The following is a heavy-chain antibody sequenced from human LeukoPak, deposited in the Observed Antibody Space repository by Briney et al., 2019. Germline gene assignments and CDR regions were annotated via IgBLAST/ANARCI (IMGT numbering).Heavy chain of an antibody. V-gene: IGHV4-34*01. D-gene: IGHD6-13*01. CDR1: GGSFSGYY. J-gene: IGHJ1*01. CDR3: ARGGRIAAAGAYFQH. Sequence: SETLSLTCAVYGGSFSGYYWSWTRQPPGKGLEWIGEINHSGSTNYNPSLKSRVTISVDTSKNQFSLKLSSVTAADTAVYYCARGGRIAAAGAYFQHWGQGTLVTVSS. CDR2: INHSGST.